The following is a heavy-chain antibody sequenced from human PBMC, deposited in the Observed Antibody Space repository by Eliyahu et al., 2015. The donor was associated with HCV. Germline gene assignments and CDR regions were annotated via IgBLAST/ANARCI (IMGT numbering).Heavy chain of an antibody. J-gene: IGHJ4*02. CDR2: ISSTSSTI. Sequence: EVKVVESGGGLVQPGASLRLTCAASGFGFGGSNMNWVRQTPGKGLEWISYISSTSSTIYYADSVKGRFTISRDNAKNSLYLQMNGLREEDSAVYYCVRDLELRLINFKYWGPGTLVTVSS. D-gene: IGHD1-7*01. CDR1: GFGFGGSN. V-gene: IGHV3-48*02. CDR3: VRDLELRLINFKY.